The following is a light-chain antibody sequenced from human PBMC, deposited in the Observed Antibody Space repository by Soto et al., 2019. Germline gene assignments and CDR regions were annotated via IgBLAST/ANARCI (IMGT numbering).Light chain of an antibody. CDR3: QKGRKWPPWR. J-gene: IGKJ1*01. Sequence: EIVLTQSPATLSLSPGERATLSCRASQSVSSYLAWYQQKPGQAPRLLIYDASNGAIGFPAMFSGSGFGTDFPLTISSLEPEDFAFYSCQKGRKWPPWRFGKGTRVDIK. CDR2: DAS. V-gene: IGKV3-11*01. CDR1: QSVSSY.